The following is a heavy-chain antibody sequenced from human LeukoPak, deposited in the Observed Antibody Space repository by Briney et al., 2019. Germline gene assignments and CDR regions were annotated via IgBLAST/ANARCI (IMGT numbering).Heavy chain of an antibody. J-gene: IGHJ4*02. V-gene: IGHV1-3*01. CDR2: INAGTGNT. Sequence: ASVKVSCKASGYTFTSYAIHWVRQAPGQRLEWMGWINAGTGNTKYSRKFQDRVTITRDTSAGTAYMELSSLRSEDTAVFYCARDQEGFDYWGQGTVVTVSS. CDR3: ARDQEGFDY. CDR1: GYTFTSYA.